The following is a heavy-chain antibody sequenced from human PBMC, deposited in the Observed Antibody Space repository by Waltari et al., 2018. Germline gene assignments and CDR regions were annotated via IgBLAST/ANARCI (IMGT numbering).Heavy chain of an antibody. Sequence: QVQLQQWGAGLLKPSETLSLTCAVYGGSFSGYYWSWIRQPPGKGLEWIGEINHSGSTNYNPSLKSRVTISVDTSKNQFSLKLSSVTAADTAVYYCVRFYPGDFWSGYDYWGQGTLVTVSS. CDR3: VRFYPGDFWSGYDY. CDR2: INHSGST. V-gene: IGHV4-34*01. J-gene: IGHJ4*02. CDR1: GGSFSGYY. D-gene: IGHD3-3*01.